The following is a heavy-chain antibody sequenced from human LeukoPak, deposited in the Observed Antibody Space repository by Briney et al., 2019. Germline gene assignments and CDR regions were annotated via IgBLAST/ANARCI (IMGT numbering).Heavy chain of an antibody. D-gene: IGHD3-3*01. J-gene: IGHJ6*02. CDR3: ARGGSLEWLPYYYYYYGMDV. V-gene: IGHV1-8*01. CDR2: MNPNSGNT. CDR1: GYTFTSYD. Sequence: RASVKVSCKASGYTFTSYDINWVRQATGQGLERMGWMNPNSGNTGYAQKFQGRVTMTRNTSISTAYMELSSLRSEDTAVYYCARGGSLEWLPYYYYYYGMDVWGQGTTVTVSS.